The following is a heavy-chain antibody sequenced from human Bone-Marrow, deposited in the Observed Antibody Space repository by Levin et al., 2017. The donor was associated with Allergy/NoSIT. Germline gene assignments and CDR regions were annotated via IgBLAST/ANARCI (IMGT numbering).Heavy chain of an antibody. D-gene: IGHD2-15*01. CDR3: ARDSCSGGSCLNWFDP. J-gene: IGHJ5*02. CDR2: INTNTGNP. V-gene: IGHV7-4-1*02. Sequence: GESLKISCKASGYTFTSYAMNWVRQAPGQGLEWMGWINTNTGNPTYAQGFTGRFVFSLDTSVSTAYLQISSLKAEDTAVYYCARDSCSGGSCLNWFDPWGQGTLVTVSS. CDR1: GYTFTSYA.